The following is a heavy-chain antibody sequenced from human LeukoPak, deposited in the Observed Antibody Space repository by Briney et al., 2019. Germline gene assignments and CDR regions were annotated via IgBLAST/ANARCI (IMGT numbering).Heavy chain of an antibody. CDR3: AELGITMIGGV. D-gene: IGHD3-10*02. Sequence: GGSLRLSCAASGFTFSSYAMNWVRQAPGKGLEWVSYISSSSSYIYYADSVKGRFTISRDNAKNSLYLQMNSLRAEDTAVYYCAELGITMIGGVWGKGTTVTISS. CDR2: ISSSSSYI. CDR1: GFTFSSYA. J-gene: IGHJ6*04. V-gene: IGHV3-21*01.